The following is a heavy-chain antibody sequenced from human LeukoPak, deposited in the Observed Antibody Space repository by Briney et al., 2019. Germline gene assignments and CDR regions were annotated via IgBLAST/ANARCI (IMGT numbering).Heavy chain of an antibody. V-gene: IGHV4-30-4*01. CDR3: ARLSYGDYDCV. Sequence: PSETLSLTCTVSGGSISSGDYYWSWIRQPPGKDLEWIGYIYYSGSTYYNPSLKSRVTISVDTSKNQFSLKLSSVTAADTAVYYCARLSYGDYDCVWGQGTMVTVSS. D-gene: IGHD4-17*01. CDR2: IYYSGST. CDR1: GGSISSGDYY. J-gene: IGHJ3*01.